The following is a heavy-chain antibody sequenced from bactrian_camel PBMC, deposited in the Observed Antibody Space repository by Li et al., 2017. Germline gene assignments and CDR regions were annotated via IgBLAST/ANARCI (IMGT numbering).Heavy chain of an antibody. J-gene: IGHJ4*01. V-gene: IGHV3-3*01. CDR2: IDYTGST. D-gene: IGHD6*01. CDR1: GRTYSKWN. CDR3: AAGFVYGDVWFREDDYNH. Sequence: HVQLVESGGGSVQAGGSLRLSCAASGRTYSKWNMGWFRQAPGKEREALATIDYTGSTSYADSVKGRFTISKDNAKNTLFLQMNSLKPEDTAMYYCAAGFVYGDVWFREDDYNHWGQGTQVTVS.